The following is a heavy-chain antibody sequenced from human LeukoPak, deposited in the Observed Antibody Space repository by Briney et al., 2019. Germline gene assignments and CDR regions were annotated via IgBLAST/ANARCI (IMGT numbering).Heavy chain of an antibody. CDR3: ASLFPDCSGGSCYGDPGY. Sequence: GGSLRLSCAASGFTFSSYSMNWVRQAPGKGLEWVSSISSSSYIYYADSVKGRFTISRDNAKNSLYLQMNSLRAEDTAVYYCASLFPDCSGGSCYGDPGYWGQGTLVTVSS. CDR2: ISSSSYI. J-gene: IGHJ4*02. V-gene: IGHV3-21*01. D-gene: IGHD2-15*01. CDR1: GFTFSSYS.